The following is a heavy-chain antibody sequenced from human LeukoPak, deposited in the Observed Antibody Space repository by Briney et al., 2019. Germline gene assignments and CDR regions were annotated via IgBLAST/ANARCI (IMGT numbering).Heavy chain of an antibody. Sequence: GGSLRLSCAASGFTFSSNAMSWVRQAPGKGLEWVSGTSGSGGATYYADSVKGRFSISRDNSKNTLYLQMNSLRAEDTAIYYCAKSPQWLVPSWFDPWGQGTLVTASS. D-gene: IGHD6-19*01. CDR2: TSGSGGAT. V-gene: IGHV3-23*01. CDR1: GFTFSSNA. J-gene: IGHJ5*02. CDR3: AKSPQWLVPSWFDP.